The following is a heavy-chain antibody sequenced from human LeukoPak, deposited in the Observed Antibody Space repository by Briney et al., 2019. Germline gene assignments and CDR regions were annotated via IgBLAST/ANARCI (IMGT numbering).Heavy chain of an antibody. J-gene: IGHJ4*02. V-gene: IGHV3-11*01. CDR1: EFTFSDFS. CDR3: VKTTEIDY. CDR2: ISSSGSNI. Sequence: GGSLRLSCAASEFTFSDFSMSWIRQAPGKGLEWVSYISSSGSNIYYADSVRGRFTISRDNAENSLYLQMNSLRAEDTAVYYCVKTTEIDYWGQGTLVTASS. D-gene: IGHD1-14*01.